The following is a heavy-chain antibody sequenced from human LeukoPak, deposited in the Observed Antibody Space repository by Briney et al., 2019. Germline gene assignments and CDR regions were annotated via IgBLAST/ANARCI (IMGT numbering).Heavy chain of an antibody. V-gene: IGHV1-69*13. Sequence: SVKVSCKASGGTFSSYAISWVRQAPGQGLEWMGGIIPIFGTANYAQKFQGRATITADESTSTAYMELSSLRSEDTAVYYCARDGYSSSSFTPFDYWGQGTLVTVSS. CDR1: GGTFSSYA. D-gene: IGHD6-6*01. CDR2: IIPIFGTA. J-gene: IGHJ4*02. CDR3: ARDGYSSSSFTPFDY.